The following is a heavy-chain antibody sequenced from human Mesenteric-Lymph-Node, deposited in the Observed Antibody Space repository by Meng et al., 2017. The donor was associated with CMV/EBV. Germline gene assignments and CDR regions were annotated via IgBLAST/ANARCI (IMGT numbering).Heavy chain of an antibody. CDR1: GGSISSYY. CDR3: ARVDYCSSTSCYWYYYGMDV. J-gene: IGHJ6*02. V-gene: IGHV4-39*07. CDR2: IYYSGST. D-gene: IGHD2-2*01. Sequence: GSLRLSCTVSGGSISSYYWGWIRQPPGKGLEWIGSIYYSGSTYYNPSLKSRVTISVDTSKNQFSLKLSSVTAADTAVYYCARVDYCSSTSCYWYYYGMDVWGQGTTVTVSS.